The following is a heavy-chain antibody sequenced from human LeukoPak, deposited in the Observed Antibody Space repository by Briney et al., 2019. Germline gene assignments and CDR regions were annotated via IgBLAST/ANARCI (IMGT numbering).Heavy chain of an antibody. V-gene: IGHV1-69*04. D-gene: IGHD2-8*01. J-gene: IGHJ1*01. CDR1: GGTFSSYA. Sequence: GASVKVSCKTSGGTFSSYAISWVRQAPGQGLEWMGRIIPILGIANYAQKFQGRVTITADKSTSTAYMELSSLRSEDTAVYYCASDLGVFSSAEYFQHWGQGTLVTVSS. CDR3: ASDLGVFSSAEYFQH. CDR2: IIPILGIA.